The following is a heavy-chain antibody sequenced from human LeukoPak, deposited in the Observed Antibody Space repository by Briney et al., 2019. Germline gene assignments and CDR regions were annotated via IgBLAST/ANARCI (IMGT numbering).Heavy chain of an antibody. CDR3: VKTGANGSDY. Sequence: SETLSLTCAVYGGSFSGYYWSWIRQTPGKGLEWIGEINHSGSTNYNPSLKSRVTISVDTSKNQFSLKLSSVTAADTAVYYCVKTGANGSDYWGQGTLVTVSS. D-gene: IGHD1-1*01. CDR1: GGSFSGYY. J-gene: IGHJ4*02. V-gene: IGHV4-34*01. CDR2: INHSGST.